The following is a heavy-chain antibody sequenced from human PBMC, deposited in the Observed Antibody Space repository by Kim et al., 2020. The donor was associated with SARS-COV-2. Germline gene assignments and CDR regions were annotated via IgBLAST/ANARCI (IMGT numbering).Heavy chain of an antibody. V-gene: IGHV1-24*01. Sequence: ASVKVSCKVSGYTLTELSMHWVRQAPGKGLEWMGGFDPEDGETIYAQKFQGRVTMPEDTSTDTAYMELSSLSSEDTAVYYCATAPPIAVAGLYYYYYGMD. D-gene: IGHD6-19*01. CDR3: ATAPPIAVAGLYYYYYGMD. J-gene: IGHJ6*01. CDR1: GYTLTELS. CDR2: FDPEDGET.